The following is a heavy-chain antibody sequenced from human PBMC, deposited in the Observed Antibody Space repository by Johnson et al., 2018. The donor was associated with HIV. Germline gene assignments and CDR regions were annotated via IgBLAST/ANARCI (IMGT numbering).Heavy chain of an antibody. D-gene: IGHD3-16*01. CDR1: GFTFDDYA. V-gene: IGHV3-9*01. J-gene: IGHJ3*02. CDR3: ARSDYVWGSYTRKGAFDI. Sequence: EVQLVESGGGLVQPGRSLRLSCAASGFTFDDYAMHWVRQAPGKGLEWVSGISWTSGSIGYADSVKGRFTISRDNAKNSLYLQMNSLRAEDTALYYCARSDYVWGSYTRKGAFDIWGQGTMVTVSS. CDR2: ISWTSGSI.